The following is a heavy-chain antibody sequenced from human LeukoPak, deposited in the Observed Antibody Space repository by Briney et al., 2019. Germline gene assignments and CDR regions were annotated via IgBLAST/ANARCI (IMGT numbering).Heavy chain of an antibody. D-gene: IGHD1-26*01. CDR1: GFTFSSYS. Sequence: GGSLRLSCAASGFTFSSYSMNWVRQAPGKGLEWVSSISSSSSYIYYADSVKGRFTISRDNAKNSLCLQMNSLRAEDTAAYYCARGRRGIVGATKGYYFDYWGQGTLVTVSS. CDR3: ARGRRGIVGATKGYYFDY. V-gene: IGHV3-21*01. J-gene: IGHJ4*02. CDR2: ISSSSSYI.